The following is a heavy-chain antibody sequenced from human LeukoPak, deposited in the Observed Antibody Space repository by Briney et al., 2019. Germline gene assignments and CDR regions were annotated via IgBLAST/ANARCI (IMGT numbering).Heavy chain of an antibody. Sequence: SVKVSCKASGGTFSSYAISWVRQAPGQGLEWMGGIIPIFGTANYAQKFQGRVTITTDESTSTAYMELSSLRSEDTAVYYCARKKYRDYNWFDPWGKGTLVTVS. D-gene: IGHD5-18*01. CDR3: ARKKYRDYNWFDP. V-gene: IGHV1-69*05. CDR1: GGTFSSYA. CDR2: IIPIFGTA. J-gene: IGHJ5*02.